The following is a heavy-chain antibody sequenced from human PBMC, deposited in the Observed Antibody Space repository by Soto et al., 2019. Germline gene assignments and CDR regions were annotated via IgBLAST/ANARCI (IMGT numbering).Heavy chain of an antibody. Sequence: QVQLVQSGAEVKKPGASVNVSCKASGYTFTSYGVSWVRQAPGQGLEWMGWISAYNGNTNYAQKLQGRVTMTTDTSTSTAYMELRSLRSDDTAVYYCARVPFLPGIAVSYFDCWGQGTLVTVSS. CDR1: GYTFTSYG. CDR2: ISAYNGNT. J-gene: IGHJ4*02. CDR3: ARVPFLPGIAVSYFDC. V-gene: IGHV1-18*01. D-gene: IGHD6-19*01.